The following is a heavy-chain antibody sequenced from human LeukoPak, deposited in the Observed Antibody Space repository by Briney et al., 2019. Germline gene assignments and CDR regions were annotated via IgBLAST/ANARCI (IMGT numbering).Heavy chain of an antibody. D-gene: IGHD6-19*01. CDR1: GFTFSSYS. J-gene: IGHJ3*02. CDR3: ARDPYSSGWYKDAFDI. CDR2: ISGSSSYI. Sequence: GGSLRLSCAASGFTFSSYSMNWVRQAPGKGLEWVSSISGSSSYINYADSVKGRFTISRDNAQNSLFLQLNSLRAEDTAVYYWARDPYSSGWYKDAFDIWGQGTMVTVSS. V-gene: IGHV3-21*01.